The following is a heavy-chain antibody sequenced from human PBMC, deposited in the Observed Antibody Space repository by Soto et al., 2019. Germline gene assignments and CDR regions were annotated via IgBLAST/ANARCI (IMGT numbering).Heavy chain of an antibody. D-gene: IGHD3-9*01. Sequence: QVQVVQSGVEVKKPGASVKVSCKTSGYTFTSYVIHWVRQAPGQRPEWMGWINAANGNTNFSQNFQDRVTITSDTAASTAYMEPSSLRSEDTAFYHCARDRNPYIYDKSCFFYAAYWGQGTLVTVSS. J-gene: IGHJ4*02. CDR3: ARDRNPYIYDKSCFFYAAY. V-gene: IGHV1-3*01. CDR1: GYTFTSYV. CDR2: INAANGNT.